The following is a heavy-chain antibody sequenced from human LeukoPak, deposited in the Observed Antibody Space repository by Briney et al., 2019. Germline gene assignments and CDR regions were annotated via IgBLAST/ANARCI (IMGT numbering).Heavy chain of an antibody. CDR3: ALNSYGYVAFDY. V-gene: IGHV3-66*02. D-gene: IGHD5-18*01. CDR1: GFTVSSNY. Sequence: GGSLRLSCPASGFTVSSNYMSWVRQAPGKGLEWVSVIYSGGSTYYADSVKGRFTISRDNSKNTLYLQMNSLRAEDTAVYYCALNSYGYVAFDYWGQGTLVTVSS. CDR2: IYSGGST. J-gene: IGHJ4*02.